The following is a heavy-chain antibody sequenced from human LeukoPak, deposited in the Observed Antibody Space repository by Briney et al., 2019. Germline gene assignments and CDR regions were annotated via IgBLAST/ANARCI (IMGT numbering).Heavy chain of an antibody. CDR2: ISGSGGST. V-gene: IGHV3-23*01. CDR3: AKGPYGGNSRSWHY. CDR1: GFTFSSYA. Sequence: GGSLRLSCAASGFTFSSYAMSWVRQAPGKGLEWVSAISGSGGSTYYADSMKGRFTISRDNSKNTLYLQMNSLRAEDTAVYYCAKGPYGGNSRSWHYWGQGTLVTVSS. J-gene: IGHJ4*02. D-gene: IGHD4-23*01.